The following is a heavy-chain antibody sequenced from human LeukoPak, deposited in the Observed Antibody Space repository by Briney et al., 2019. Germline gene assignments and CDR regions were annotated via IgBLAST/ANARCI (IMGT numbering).Heavy chain of an antibody. V-gene: IGHV3-48*03. D-gene: IGHD5-24*01. Sequence: GGSLRLSCAASGFTFSTYEMHWVRQAPGKGLEWISYINSGGSPIYYADSVKGRFLISRDNAKNSLYLQMNNLRAEDTAVYYCARDIGGDGDIWGQGTLVTVSS. CDR1: GFTFSTYE. CDR3: ARDIGGDGDI. J-gene: IGHJ4*02. CDR2: INSGGSPI.